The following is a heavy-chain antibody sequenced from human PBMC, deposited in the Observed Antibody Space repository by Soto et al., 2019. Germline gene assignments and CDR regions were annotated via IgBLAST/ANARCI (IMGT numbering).Heavy chain of an antibody. D-gene: IGHD3-9*01. CDR2: IRSKAYGGTT. Sequence: PGGSLRLSCTASGFTFGDYAMSWFRQAPGKGLEWVGFIRSKAYGGTTEYAASVKGRFTISRDDSKSIAYLQMNSLKTEDTAVYYCTRDPRPSYYDILTGPDYWGQGTLVTVSS. CDR1: GFTFGDYA. J-gene: IGHJ4*02. CDR3: TRDPRPSYYDILTGPDY. V-gene: IGHV3-49*03.